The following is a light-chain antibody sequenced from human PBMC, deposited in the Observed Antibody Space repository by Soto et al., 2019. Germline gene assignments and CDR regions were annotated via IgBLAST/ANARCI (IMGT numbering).Light chain of an antibody. V-gene: IGKV4-1*01. CDR1: KRVLSTSNIRNS. CDR2: WAS. J-gene: IGKJ4*01. Sequence: DIVMTQSPDSLAGSLAERATTTSKPSKRVLSTSNIRNSLAWYQQRPRQPPKLLIYWASARESGVPDRFSGSGSGTDFTLTISSLQAEDVAVYYCQQYYSTPLTFGGGTKVEIK. CDR3: QQYYSTPLT.